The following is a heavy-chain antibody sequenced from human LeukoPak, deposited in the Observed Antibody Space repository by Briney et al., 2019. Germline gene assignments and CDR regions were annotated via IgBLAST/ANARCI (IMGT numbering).Heavy chain of an antibody. CDR1: GGSFSGDY. CDR3: ARRRRYSSGWYYFDS. D-gene: IGHD6-19*01. V-gene: IGHV4-34*01. Sequence: SETLSLTCAVYGGSFSGDYWNWIRQPPGKGLEWIGEINHSGSTNSNPSLKSRVTISVDRSKNQFSLKLSSVTAADTAVYYCARRRRYSSGWYYFDSWGQGTLVTVSS. CDR2: INHSGST. J-gene: IGHJ4*02.